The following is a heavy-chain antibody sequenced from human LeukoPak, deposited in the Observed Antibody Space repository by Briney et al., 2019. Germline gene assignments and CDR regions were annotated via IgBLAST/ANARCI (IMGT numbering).Heavy chain of an antibody. CDR2: INHSGST. CDR1: GGSFSGYY. CDR3: AKSNGYGLIDI. J-gene: IGHJ4*02. Sequence: SETLSLTCAVYGGSFSGYYWSWIRQPPGKGLEWIGEINHSGSTNYNPSLKSRVTISVDTSKMQFSLKLNSVTAADTAVYYCAKSNGYGLIDIWGQGTLVTVSS. V-gene: IGHV4-34*01. D-gene: IGHD3-10*01.